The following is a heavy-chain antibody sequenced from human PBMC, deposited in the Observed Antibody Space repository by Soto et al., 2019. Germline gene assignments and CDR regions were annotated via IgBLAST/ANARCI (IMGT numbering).Heavy chain of an antibody. CDR1: GYTFTNYY. J-gene: IGHJ4*02. Sequence: ASVKVSCKASGYTFTNYYIHWVRQAPGQGLEWMAIINPMSGSTNYAQNFQGRVTLTMDTSTTTVYMDLSSLRFEDTAVYFCARDLLAGDFWGQGTLVTSPQ. CDR2: INPMSGST. CDR3: ARDLLAGDF. D-gene: IGHD3-10*01. V-gene: IGHV1-46*01.